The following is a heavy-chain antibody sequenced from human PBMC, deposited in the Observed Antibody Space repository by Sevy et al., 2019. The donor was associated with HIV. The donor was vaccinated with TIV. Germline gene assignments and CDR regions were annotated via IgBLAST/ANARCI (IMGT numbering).Heavy chain of an antibody. Sequence: ASVKVSCKVYGHTLNRLGIHWVRQAPGKGLEWMGSFDPEDGETFQAQKFQGRVTMTDDTSTDTAYMELSSLRAEDTAVYYCAATKDCYENSGSHFDYWGQGTLVTVSS. CDR2: FDPEDGET. D-gene: IGHD3-22*01. V-gene: IGHV1-24*01. CDR3: AATKDCYENSGSHFDY. J-gene: IGHJ4*02. CDR1: GHTLNRLG.